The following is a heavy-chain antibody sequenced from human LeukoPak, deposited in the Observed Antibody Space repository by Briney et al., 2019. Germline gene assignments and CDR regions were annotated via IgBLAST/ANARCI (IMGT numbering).Heavy chain of an antibody. V-gene: IGHV4-34*01. J-gene: IGHJ4*02. CDR2: INHSGST. D-gene: IGHD2-2*03. Sequence: SETLSLTCAVYGGSFSGYYWSWIRQPPGKGLEWIGEINHSGSTNYNPSLKSRVTILVDTSKNQFSLKLSSVTAADTAVYYCARGYYLDIVVVPAANYFDYWGQGTLVTVSS. CDR3: ARGYYLDIVVVPAANYFDY. CDR1: GGSFSGYY.